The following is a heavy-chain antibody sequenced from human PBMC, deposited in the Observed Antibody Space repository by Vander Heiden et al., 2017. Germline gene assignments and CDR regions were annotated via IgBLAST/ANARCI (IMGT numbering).Heavy chain of an antibody. J-gene: IGHJ4*02. CDR3: ARPRAWTPLGCC. CDR2: ISTSSDYV. Sequence: EAQLVECGACLVTSGGSLRLSCAASGVTFSSCSMHWVREAAGKGVEWVSFISTSSDYVYYADAVKSRFSNSRNNAMNSLYLQMKSLRAEDKALYYCARPRAWTPLGCCWGQGTMVTVSS. D-gene: IGHD2-21*01. V-gene: IGHV3-21*06. CDR1: GVTFSSCS.